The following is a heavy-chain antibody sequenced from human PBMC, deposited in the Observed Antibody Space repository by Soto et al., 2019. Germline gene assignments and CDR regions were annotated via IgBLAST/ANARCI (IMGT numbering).Heavy chain of an antibody. Sequence: SETLSLTCTVSGGSISSYYWSWIRQPPGKGLEWIGYIYYSGSTNYNPSLKSRVTISVDTSKNHFSLKLSSVTAADTAVYYCARSLPPKYSSSWYPLFDYWGQGTLVTVSS. V-gene: IGHV4-59*01. D-gene: IGHD6-13*01. CDR3: ARSLPPKYSSSWYPLFDY. J-gene: IGHJ4*02. CDR2: IYYSGST. CDR1: GGSISSYY.